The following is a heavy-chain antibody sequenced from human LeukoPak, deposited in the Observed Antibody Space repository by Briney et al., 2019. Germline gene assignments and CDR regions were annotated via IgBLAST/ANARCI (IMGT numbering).Heavy chain of an antibody. D-gene: IGHD3-10*01. J-gene: IGHJ4*02. CDR1: GFTFSSYG. V-gene: IGHV3-30*18. CDR3: AKGYGSGSGGIDY. CDR2: ISYDGSNK. Sequence: GGSLRLSCTASGFTFSSYGMPWVRPAPGKGLEWGAVISYDGSNKYYADSVKGRFTISRDNSKNTLYLQMNSLRAEDTAVYYCAKGYGSGSGGIDYWGQGTLVTVSS.